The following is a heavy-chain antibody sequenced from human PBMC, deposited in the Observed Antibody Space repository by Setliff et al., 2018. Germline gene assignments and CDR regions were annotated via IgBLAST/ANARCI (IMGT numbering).Heavy chain of an antibody. CDR2: INPGGGST. D-gene: IGHD2-2*01. J-gene: IGHJ5*02. CDR1: GYTFTNHY. Sequence: GASVKVSCKASGYTFTNHYMHWVRQAPGQGLEWMGMINPGGGSTTYAQKFQGRVTISTDESTTTSYMELSSLRSEDTAVYYCVRAPPTVVIPPGRAFFDPWGQGTLVTVSS. CDR3: VRAPPTVVIPPGRAFFDP. V-gene: IGHV1-46*01.